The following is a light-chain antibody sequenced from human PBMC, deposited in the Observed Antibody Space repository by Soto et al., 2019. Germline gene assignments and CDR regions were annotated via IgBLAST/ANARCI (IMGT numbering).Light chain of an antibody. CDR3: LSKTSTISYV. CDR1: TRDVGGYND. Sequence: QYVLTQPASVSGAPGQSITISCTGTTRDVGGYNDVSWYQQHPGKVPKLLIHEVSNRPSGVSNRFSGSKSGNTASLTISGLQAEDEADYYCLSKTSTISYVFGTGTKVTVL. CDR2: EVS. V-gene: IGLV2-14*01. J-gene: IGLJ1*01.